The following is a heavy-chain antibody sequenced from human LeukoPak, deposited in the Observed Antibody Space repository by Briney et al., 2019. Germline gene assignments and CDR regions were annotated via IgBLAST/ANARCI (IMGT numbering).Heavy chain of an antibody. V-gene: IGHV3-23*01. J-gene: IGHJ4*02. CDR1: GFTFNSYA. Sequence: GGSLRLSCAASGFTFNSYAMSWVRQAPGKGLEWVSAISSSGGSTYYADSVKGRFTISRDNSKNTLYLQMNSLRAEDTAVYYCATIVVVPAETPYYFDYWGQGTLVTVSS. CDR2: ISSSGGST. CDR3: ATIVVVPAETPYYFDY. D-gene: IGHD2-2*01.